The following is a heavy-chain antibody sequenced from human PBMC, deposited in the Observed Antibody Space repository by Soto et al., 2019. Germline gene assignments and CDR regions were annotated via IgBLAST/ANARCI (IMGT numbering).Heavy chain of an antibody. CDR2: INAGNGNT. V-gene: IGHV1-3*01. CDR3: ARDHLIAAAGELAYNWFDP. Sequence: ASVKVSCKASGYTFTSYAMHWVRQAPGQRLEWMGWINAGNGNTKYSQKFQGRVTITRDTSASTAYMELSSLRSEDTAVYYCARDHLIAAAGELAYNWFDPWGQGTLVTVSS. CDR1: GYTFTSYA. J-gene: IGHJ5*02. D-gene: IGHD6-13*01.